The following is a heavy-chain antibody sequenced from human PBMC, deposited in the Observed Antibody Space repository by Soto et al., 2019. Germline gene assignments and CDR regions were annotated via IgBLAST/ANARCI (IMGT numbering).Heavy chain of an antibody. D-gene: IGHD3-16*01. CDR3: ARNDAPGTVDY. J-gene: IGHJ4*02. CDR1: GFTFRNYW. V-gene: IGHV3-7*01. CDR2: IKEDGSDK. Sequence: EVQLVESGGDLVQSGGSLRLSCAASGFTFRNYWMSWVRQAPGKGLEWVANIKEDGSDKYYVDSVWGRFTISRDNAKNSLYLQMNSLRAEDTAVYYCARNDAPGTVDYWAQGTLVTVSS.